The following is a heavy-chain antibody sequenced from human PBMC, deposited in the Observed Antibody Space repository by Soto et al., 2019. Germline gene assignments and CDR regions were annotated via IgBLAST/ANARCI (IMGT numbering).Heavy chain of an antibody. J-gene: IGHJ4*02. CDR1: GYTFTSYY. D-gene: IGHD5-12*01. V-gene: IGHV1-46*01. Sequence: QVQLVQSGAEVKKPGASVKVSCKASGYTFTSYYMHWVRQAPGQGLEWMGIINPSGGSTSYAQKFQGRVTMTRDTATSTVYMELSSLRSEDTAVYYCASSRDGYNYHYWGQGTLVTVSS. CDR2: INPSGGST. CDR3: ASSRDGYNYHY.